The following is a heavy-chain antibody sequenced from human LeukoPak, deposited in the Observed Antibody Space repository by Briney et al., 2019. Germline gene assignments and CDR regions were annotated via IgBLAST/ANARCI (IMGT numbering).Heavy chain of an antibody. V-gene: IGHV4-34*01. J-gene: IGHJ4*02. D-gene: IGHD3-10*01. CDR1: GGSFSNYY. CDR3: AGDTLGELPTFDY. Sequence: SETLSLTCAVSGGSFSNYYWSCIRQSPEKGLEWIGEINHSGDTNYNPSLKSRVTISLDTSKNQFSLNLTSVTAADTAVYYCAGDTLGELPTFDYWGQGTLVTVTS. CDR2: INHSGDT.